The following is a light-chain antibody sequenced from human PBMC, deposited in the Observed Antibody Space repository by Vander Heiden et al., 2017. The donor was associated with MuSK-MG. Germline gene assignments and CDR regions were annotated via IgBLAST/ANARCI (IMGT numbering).Light chain of an antibody. CDR3: QQSYSTPPT. V-gene: IGKV4-1*01. CDR1: QSVLERSYNRNY. Sequence: IVLPRSPDSLAGSLGERATINCRSSQSVLERSYNRNYLAWYQQKPGQPPKLLISWASTRKSGVPDRFSGSGSGTDFTLTISSLQAEDVAVYYCQQSYSTPPTFGQGTKVGIK. CDR2: WAS. J-gene: IGKJ1*01.